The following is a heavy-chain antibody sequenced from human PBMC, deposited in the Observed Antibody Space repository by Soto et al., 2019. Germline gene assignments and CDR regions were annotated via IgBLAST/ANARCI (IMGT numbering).Heavy chain of an antibody. CDR1: GGSFSGYY. D-gene: IGHD6-13*01. V-gene: IGHV4-34*01. Sequence: QVQLQQWGAGLLKPSETLSLTCAVYGGSFSGYYWSWIRQPPGKGLEWIGEINHSGSANYNPSLKSRVTISVDTSKTQFSLKLSSVTAADTAVYYCARGEWGGIAAAGTDYWGQGNLVTVSS. CDR2: INHSGSA. J-gene: IGHJ4*02. CDR3: ARGEWGGIAAAGTDY.